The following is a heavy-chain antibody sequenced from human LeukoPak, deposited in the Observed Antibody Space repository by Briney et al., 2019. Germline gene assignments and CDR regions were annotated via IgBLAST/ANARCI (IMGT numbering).Heavy chain of an antibody. CDR2: ISWDGGST. CDR1: GFTFDDYT. CDR3: ARDYYGSGSYLGYYYYGMDV. D-gene: IGHD3-10*01. J-gene: IGHJ6*02. V-gene: IGHV3-43*01. Sequence: TGGSLRLSCAASGFTFDDYTMHWVRQAPGKGLEWVSLISWDGGSTYYADSVKGRFTISRDNSKNSLYLQMNSLRAEDTAVYYCARDYYGSGSYLGYYYYGMDVWGQGTTVTVSS.